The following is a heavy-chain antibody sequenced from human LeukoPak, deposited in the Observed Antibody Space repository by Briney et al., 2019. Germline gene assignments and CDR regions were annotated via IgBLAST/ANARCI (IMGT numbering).Heavy chain of an antibody. CDR2: ISSSSYYI. V-gene: IGHV3-21*04. CDR1: GFTFSSYS. CDR3: VKNVERGAYCSGGSCYPYYYYYMDV. J-gene: IGHJ6*03. Sequence: GGSLRLSCAASGFTFSSYSMNWVRQAPGKGLEWVSSISSSSYYIYYADSVKGRFTISRDNAKNTLYLQMNSLRAEDTAVYYCVKNVERGAYCSGGSCYPYYYYYMDVWGKGTTVTISS. D-gene: IGHD2-15*01.